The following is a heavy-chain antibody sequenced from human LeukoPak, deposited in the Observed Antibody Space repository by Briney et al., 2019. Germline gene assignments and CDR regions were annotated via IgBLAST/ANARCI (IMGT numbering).Heavy chain of an antibody. J-gene: IGHJ4*02. V-gene: IGHV3-30*18. CDR1: GFTFSSYG. D-gene: IGHD3-22*01. CDR3: AKGTSSYYDSSGYYYLDY. Sequence: GGSLRLSCAASGFTFSSYGMHWVRQAPGKGLEWVAVMSYDGSNKYYADSVKGRFTISRDNSKNTLYLQMNSLRAEDTAVYYCAKGTSSYYDSSGYYYLDYWGQGTLVTVSS. CDR2: MSYDGSNK.